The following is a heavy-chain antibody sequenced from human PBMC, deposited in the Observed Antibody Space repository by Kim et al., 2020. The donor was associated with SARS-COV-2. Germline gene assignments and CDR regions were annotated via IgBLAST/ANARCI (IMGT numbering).Heavy chain of an antibody. CDR2: IWYDGSNK. V-gene: IGHV3-33*01. CDR1: GFTFSSYG. D-gene: IGHD3-10*01. J-gene: IGHJ4*02. CDR3: ASHLGVRGSFDY. Sequence: GGSLRLSCAASGFTFSSYGMHWVRQAPGKGLEWVAVIWYDGSNKYYADSVKGRFTISRDNSKNTLYLQMNSLRAEDTAVYYCASHLGVRGSFDYWGQGTLVTVSS.